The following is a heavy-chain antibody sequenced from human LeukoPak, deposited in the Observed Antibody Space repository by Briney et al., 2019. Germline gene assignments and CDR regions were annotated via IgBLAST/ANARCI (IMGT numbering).Heavy chain of an antibody. Sequence: PSETLSITCAVYGGSFSGYYWSWIRQPPGKGLEWIGEINHSGNTNYNPSLKSRVTISVDTSKNQFSLKLTSVTAADTAVYYCARRRQYNSSLFWNFDLWGRGTLVTVSS. D-gene: IGHD1-1*01. V-gene: IGHV4-34*01. CDR2: INHSGNT. CDR1: GGSFSGYY. CDR3: ARRRQYNSSLFWNFDL. J-gene: IGHJ2*01.